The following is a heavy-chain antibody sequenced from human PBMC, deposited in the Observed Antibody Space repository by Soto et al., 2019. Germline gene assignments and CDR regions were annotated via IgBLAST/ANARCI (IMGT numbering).Heavy chain of an antibody. Sequence: EVQLLESGGGLVQPEGSLRVSCAASGFTFSSYALSWVRQAPGKGLEWVSTISGSGGNTYYADSVKGRFTISRDNSKNTLYLQMNSLRAEDTAIYYCAKDNDFWSGYSDYWGQGTLVTVSS. CDR1: GFTFSSYA. D-gene: IGHD3-3*01. CDR2: ISGSGGNT. V-gene: IGHV3-23*01. CDR3: AKDNDFWSGYSDY. J-gene: IGHJ4*02.